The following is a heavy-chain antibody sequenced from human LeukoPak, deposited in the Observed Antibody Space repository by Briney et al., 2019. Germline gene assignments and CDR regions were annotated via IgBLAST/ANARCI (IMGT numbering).Heavy chain of an antibody. CDR2: IFHSGST. CDR1: GSSITSGYY. Sequence: SETLSLTCAVSGSSITSGYYWGWIRQPPGKGLEWIGTIFHSGSTYYNPSLKSRVTISVDTSKNQFSLKLSSVTAADTAVYYCARFPPGMDVWGKGTTITVSS. J-gene: IGHJ6*04. V-gene: IGHV4-38-2*01. CDR3: ARFPPGMDV.